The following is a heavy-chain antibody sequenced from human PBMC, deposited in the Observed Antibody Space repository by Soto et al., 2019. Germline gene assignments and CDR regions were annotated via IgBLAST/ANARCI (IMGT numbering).Heavy chain of an antibody. CDR1: GFNFNIYA. J-gene: IGHJ4*02. CDR2: T. CDR3: VKDYRTTSPA. V-gene: IGHV3-23*01. Sequence: EVQLLESGGGLVQPGGSLTLSCAASGFNFNIYAMSWVRQALGKGLEWVSSTVKGRFTISRDNSKATLHLQMNSLRVEDTAGYFCVKDYRTTSPAWGQGTLVSVSS. D-gene: IGHD3-16*02.